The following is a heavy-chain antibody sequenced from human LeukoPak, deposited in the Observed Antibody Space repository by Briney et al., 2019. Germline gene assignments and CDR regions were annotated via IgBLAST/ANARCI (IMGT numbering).Heavy chain of an antibody. Sequence: GGSLRLSCAASGFTFSNYAMHWVRQAPGKGLEWVAYMRSDGSTKYYADSAKGRFTISRDNSKNTLYVQMNSLRAEDTAVYYCAKGYDSSGFYLDYWGQGTLVTVSS. CDR3: AKGYDSSGFYLDY. CDR2: MRSDGSTK. D-gene: IGHD3-22*01. J-gene: IGHJ4*02. V-gene: IGHV3-30*02. CDR1: GFTFSNYA.